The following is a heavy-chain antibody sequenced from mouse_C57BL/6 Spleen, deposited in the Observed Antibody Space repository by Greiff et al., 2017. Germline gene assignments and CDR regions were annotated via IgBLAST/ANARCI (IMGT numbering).Heavy chain of an antibody. CDR1: GYSFTDYN. CDR2: INPNYGTT. Sequence: EVQLQESGPELVKPGASVKISCKASGYSFTDYNMNWVKQSNGKSLEWIGVINPNYGTTSYNQKFKGKATLTVDQSSSTAYMQLNSLTSEDSAVYYCARSLNRSPSNYGSSYGFAYWGQGTLVTVSA. D-gene: IGHD1-1*01. V-gene: IGHV1-39*01. CDR3: ARSLNRSPSNYGSSYGFAY. J-gene: IGHJ3*01.